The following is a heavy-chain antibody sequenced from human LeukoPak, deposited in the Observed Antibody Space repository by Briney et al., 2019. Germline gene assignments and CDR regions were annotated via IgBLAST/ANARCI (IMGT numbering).Heavy chain of an antibody. CDR3: ARDRTLRATTMIVVVISYYFDY. D-gene: IGHD3-22*01. CDR2: IKEDGSEK. J-gene: IGHJ4*02. CDR1: GFTFSRYW. V-gene: IGHV3-7*01. Sequence: GGSLRLSCAASGFTFSRYWMSWVRQAPGKGLEWVANIKEDGSEKYSVDSVRGRFTVYRDNSKNTLYLQMNSLRAEDTAVYYCARDRTLRATTMIVVVISYYFDYWGQGTLVTVSS.